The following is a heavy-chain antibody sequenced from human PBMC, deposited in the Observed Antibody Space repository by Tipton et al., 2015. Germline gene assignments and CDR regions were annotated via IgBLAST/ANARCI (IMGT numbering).Heavy chain of an antibody. D-gene: IGHD4-23*01. CDR1: GGSLSGYY. CDR2: IHHSGST. J-gene: IGHJ4*02. CDR3: ARARGRHGGLFDS. Sequence: TLSLTCAVYGGSLSGYYWSWIRQPPGKGLEWIGEIHHSGSTNYNPSLKSRVTISVDTSKTQFSLKMSSVTASDTAVYYCARARGRHGGLFDSWGQGILVTVSS. V-gene: IGHV4-34*01.